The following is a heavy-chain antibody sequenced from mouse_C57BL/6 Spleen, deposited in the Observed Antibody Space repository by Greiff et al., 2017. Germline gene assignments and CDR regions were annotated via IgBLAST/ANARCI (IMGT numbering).Heavy chain of an antibody. J-gene: IGHJ2*01. D-gene: IGHD4-1*01. CDR1: GYTFTSYW. V-gene: IGHV1-69*01. Sequence: VQLQQPGAELVMPGASVKLSCKASGYTFTSYWLHWVKQRPGQGLEWIGEIDPSDSSTNYNQKFKGKSTLTVDKSSSTAYMQLSSLTSEDSAVYYCARGLGYFDYWGQGTTLTVSS. CDR3: ARGLGYFDY. CDR2: IDPSDSST.